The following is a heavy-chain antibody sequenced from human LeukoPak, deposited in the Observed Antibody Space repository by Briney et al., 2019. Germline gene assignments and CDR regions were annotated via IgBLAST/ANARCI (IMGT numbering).Heavy chain of an antibody. CDR2: IYYSGST. D-gene: IGHD6-13*01. CDR1: GGSISSYS. V-gene: IGHV4-59*01. Sequence: PSETLSLTCTVSGGSISSYSWSWIRQPPGKGLEWIGYIYYSGSTNYNPSLKSRVTISVDTSKNQFSLKLSSVTAADTAIYYCAKGLHSSSWNDALDIWGQGTLVTVSS. CDR3: AKGLHSSSWNDALDI. J-gene: IGHJ3*02.